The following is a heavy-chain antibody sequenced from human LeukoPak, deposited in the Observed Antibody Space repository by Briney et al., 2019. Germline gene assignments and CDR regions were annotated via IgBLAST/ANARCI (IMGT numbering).Heavy chain of an antibody. J-gene: IGHJ4*02. V-gene: IGHV4-34*01. CDR1: GGSFSGYY. D-gene: IGHD2-2*01. Sequence: PPETLSLTCAVYGGSFSGYYWSWIRQPPGKGLEWIGEINHSGSTNYNPSLKSRVTISVDTSKNQFSLKLSSVTAADTAVYYCASSQNIVVVHYWGQGTLVTVSS. CDR3: ASSQNIVVVHY. CDR2: INHSGST.